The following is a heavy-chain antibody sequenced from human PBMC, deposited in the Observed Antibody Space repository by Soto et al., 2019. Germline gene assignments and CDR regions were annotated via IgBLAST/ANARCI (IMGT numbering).Heavy chain of an antibody. Sequence: SETLSLTCAVYGGSFSGYYWSWIRQPPGKGLEWIGEINHSGSTNYNPSLKSRVTISVDTSKNQFSLKLSSVTAADTAVYYCARGLGYLRNWFDPWGQGTLVTVSS. V-gene: IGHV4-34*01. CDR3: ARGLGYLRNWFDP. CDR2: INHSGST. J-gene: IGHJ5*02. D-gene: IGHD4-17*01. CDR1: GGSFSGYY.